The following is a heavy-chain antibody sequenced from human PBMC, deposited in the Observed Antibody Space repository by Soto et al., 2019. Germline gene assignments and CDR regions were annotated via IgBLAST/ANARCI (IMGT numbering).Heavy chain of an antibody. CDR2: IIPILGIA. V-gene: IGHV1-69*02. D-gene: IGHD5-12*01. CDR1: GGTFSSYT. CDR3: ARGGEPDSGYEWGGDYYYYMDV. J-gene: IGHJ6*03. Sequence: GASVKVSCKASGGTFSSYTISWVRQAPGQGLEWMGRIIPILGIANYAQKFQGRVTITADKSTSTAYMELSSLRSEDTAVYYCARGGEPDSGYEWGGDYYYYMDVWGKGTTVTVSS.